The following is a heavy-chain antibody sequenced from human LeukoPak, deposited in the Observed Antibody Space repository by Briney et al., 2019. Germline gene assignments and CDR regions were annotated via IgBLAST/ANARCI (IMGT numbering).Heavy chain of an antibody. V-gene: IGHV1-46*01. CDR3: ARRQGSQNDY. Sequence: ASVKVSCKASGYIFTNYGISWVRQAPGQGLEWMGRINPSGGSTSYTQKFQGRVTMTRDTSTSTVYMELSSLRSEDTAVYYCARRQGSQNDYWGQGTLVTVSS. CDR1: GYIFTNYG. CDR2: INPSGGST. J-gene: IGHJ4*02. D-gene: IGHD3-10*01.